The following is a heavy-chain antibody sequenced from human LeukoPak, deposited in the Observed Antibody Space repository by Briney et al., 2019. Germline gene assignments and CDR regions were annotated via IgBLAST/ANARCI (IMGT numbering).Heavy chain of an antibody. CDR2: IIPILGIA. V-gene: IGHV1-69*04. CDR3: ARDESGAAGSN. Sequence: SVKVPCKASGGTFSSYAISWVRQAPGQGLEWMGRIIPILGIANYAQKFQGRVTITADKSTSTAYMELSSLRSEDTAVYYCARDESGAAGSNWGQGTLVTVSS. J-gene: IGHJ4*02. D-gene: IGHD6-13*01. CDR1: GGTFSSYA.